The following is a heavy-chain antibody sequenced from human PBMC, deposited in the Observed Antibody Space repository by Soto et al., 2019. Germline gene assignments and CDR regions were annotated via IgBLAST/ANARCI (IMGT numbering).Heavy chain of an antibody. CDR3: AREPSGAAANLYYFDY. V-gene: IGHV4-59*01. D-gene: IGHD6-13*01. Sequence: PSETLSLTCTVSGGSISSYYWSWIRQPPGKGLEWIGYIYYSGSTNYNPSLKSRVTISVDTSKNQFSLKLSSVTAADTAVYYCAREPSGAAANLYYFDYWGQGTLVTVSS. CDR2: IYYSGST. CDR1: GGSISSYY. J-gene: IGHJ4*02.